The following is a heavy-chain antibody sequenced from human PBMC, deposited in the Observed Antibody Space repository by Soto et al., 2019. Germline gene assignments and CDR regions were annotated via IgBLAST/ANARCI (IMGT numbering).Heavy chain of an antibody. CDR3: AKTLVGGGALDI. CDR1: GYSFGNFW. D-gene: IGHD1-26*01. J-gene: IGHJ3*02. CDR2: VYPDDSDI. Sequence: EVQLVQSGAEVKKPGESLKIPCKGSGYSFGNFWIAWVRQMPGKGLEWMGIVYPDDSDIRYSPSFQGQVTISADKSVSTAYLHLSTLRASDTAIYYCAKTLVGGGALDIWGQGTVVTVSS. V-gene: IGHV5-51*01.